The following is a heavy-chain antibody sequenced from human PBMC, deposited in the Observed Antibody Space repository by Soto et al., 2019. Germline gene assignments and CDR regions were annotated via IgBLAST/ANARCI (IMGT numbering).Heavy chain of an antibody. CDR2: IYSGGST. V-gene: IGHV3-66*01. Sequence: GGSLRLSCAASGFTVSSNYMSWVRQAPGKVLEWVSVIYSGGSTYYADSVKGRFTISRDNSKNTLYLQMNSLRAEDTAVYYCARDSYCTNGVCYGEIYYYYYYMDVWGKGT. J-gene: IGHJ6*03. CDR1: GFTVSSNY. D-gene: IGHD2-8*01. CDR3: ARDSYCTNGVCYGEIYYYYYYMDV.